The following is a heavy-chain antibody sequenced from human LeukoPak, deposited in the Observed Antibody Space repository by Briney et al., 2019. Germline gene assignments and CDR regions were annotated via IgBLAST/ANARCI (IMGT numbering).Heavy chain of an antibody. CDR1: GFTFRNHW. D-gene: IGHD3-10*01. J-gene: IGHJ4*02. CDR3: ASNGGSGSYFYFDY. CDR2: INQRGSEI. Sequence: GGSLRLSCAASGFTFRNHWMTWVRQAPGKGLEWVANINQRGSEIYYVDSVKGRFTISRDNSKNTLYLQMNSLRAEDTAVYYCASNGGSGSYFYFDYWGQGTLVTVSS. V-gene: IGHV3-7*03.